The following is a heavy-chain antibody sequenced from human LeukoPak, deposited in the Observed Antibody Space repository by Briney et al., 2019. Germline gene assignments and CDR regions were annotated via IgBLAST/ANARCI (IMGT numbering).Heavy chain of an antibody. Sequence: ASVKVSCKASGYTFTSYDINWVRQATGQGLEWMGWMNPNSGNTGYAQKFQGRVTMTRNTSISTAYMELSSLRSEDTAVHYCARGAPGSYCSGGSCPYFDYWGQGTLVTVSS. V-gene: IGHV1-8*01. CDR2: MNPNSGNT. D-gene: IGHD2-15*01. J-gene: IGHJ4*02. CDR1: GYTFTSYD. CDR3: ARGAPGSYCSGGSCPYFDY.